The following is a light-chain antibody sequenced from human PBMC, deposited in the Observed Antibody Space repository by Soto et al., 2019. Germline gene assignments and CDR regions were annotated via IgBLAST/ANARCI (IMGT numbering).Light chain of an antibody. V-gene: IGLV9-49*01. CDR3: GAEHGSGSNFVVV. CDR1: SGYSNYK. Sequence: QTVVTQPPSASASLGASVTLTCTLSSGYSNYKVDWYQQRPGKGPRFVMRVGTGGIVGSKGDGIPDRFSVLGSGLNRYLTIKNIQEEDESDYHCGAEHGSGSNFVVVFVGGTKLTVL. J-gene: IGLJ2*01. CDR2: VGTGGIVG.